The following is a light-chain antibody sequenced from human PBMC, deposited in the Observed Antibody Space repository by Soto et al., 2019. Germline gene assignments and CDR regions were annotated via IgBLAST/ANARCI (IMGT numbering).Light chain of an antibody. J-gene: IGLJ1*01. CDR3: CSYAGSSTYYV. CDR1: SSDVGSYNL. V-gene: IGLV2-23*01. Sequence: QSVLTQPASVSGSPGQSIAISCTRTSSDVGSYNLVSWYQQHPGKAPKLMIYEDSKRPSGVSNRFSGSKSGNTASLTISGLQAEDEADYYCCSYAGSSTYYVFATGTKVTVL. CDR2: EDS.